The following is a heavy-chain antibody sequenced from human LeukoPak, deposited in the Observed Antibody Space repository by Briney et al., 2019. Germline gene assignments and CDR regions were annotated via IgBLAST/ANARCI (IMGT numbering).Heavy chain of an antibody. Sequence: PSETLSLTCIVSGGSISSTSYYWGWIRQPPGKGLEWIGSIYYSGSTYYNPSLKSRVSISVDSSKKQLSLKLSSVTAADTAVYYCARLVGAPDAFDIWGQGTMVTVSS. D-gene: IGHD1-26*01. CDR1: GGSISSTSYY. CDR3: ARLVGAPDAFDI. CDR2: IYYSGST. J-gene: IGHJ3*02. V-gene: IGHV4-39*07.